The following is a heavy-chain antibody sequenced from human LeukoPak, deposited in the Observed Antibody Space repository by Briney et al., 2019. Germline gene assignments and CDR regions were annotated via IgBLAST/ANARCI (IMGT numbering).Heavy chain of an antibody. CDR3: ARVVAARPHYYYYYMDV. CDR2: IYTSGST. V-gene: IGHV4-61*02. D-gene: IGHD6-6*01. J-gene: IGHJ6*03. CDR1: GGSISSGSYY. Sequence: SETLSLTCTVSGGSISSGSYYWSWIRQPAGKGLEWIGRIYTSGSTNYNPSLKSRVTISVDTSKNQFSLKLSSVTAADTAVYYCARVVAARPHYYYYYMDVWGKGTTVTVSS.